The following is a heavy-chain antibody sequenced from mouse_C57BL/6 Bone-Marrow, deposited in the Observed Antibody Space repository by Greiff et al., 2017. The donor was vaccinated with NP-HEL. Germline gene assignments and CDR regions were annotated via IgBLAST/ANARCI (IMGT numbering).Heavy chain of an antibody. CDR3: AGGYFDY. CDR2: IDPSDSYT. V-gene: IGHV1-59*01. J-gene: IGHJ2*01. CDR1: GYTFTSYW. Sequence: VQGVESGAELVRPGTSVKLSCKASGYTFTSYWMHWVKQRPGQGLEWIGVIDPSDSYTNYNQKFKGKATLTVDTSSSTAYMQLSSLTSEDSAVYYCAGGYFDYWGQGTTLTVSS.